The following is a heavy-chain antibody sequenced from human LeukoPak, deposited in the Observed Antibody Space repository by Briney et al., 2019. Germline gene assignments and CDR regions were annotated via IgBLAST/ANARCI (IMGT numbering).Heavy chain of an antibody. J-gene: IGHJ5*02. CDR1: GGSISSGGYY. V-gene: IGHV4-31*03. CDR2: IYYSGST. CDR3: ARDGFPVWGSYRYTDRNWFDP. D-gene: IGHD3-16*02. Sequence: TSETLSLTCTVSGGSISSGGYYWSWIRQHPGKGLEWIGYIYYSGSTYYNPSLKSRVTISVDTSKNQFSLKLSSVTAADTAVYYCARDGFPVWGSYRYTDRNWFDPWGQGTLVTVSS.